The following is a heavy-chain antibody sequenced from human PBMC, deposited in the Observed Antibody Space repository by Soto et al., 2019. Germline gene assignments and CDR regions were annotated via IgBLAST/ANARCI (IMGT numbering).Heavy chain of an antibody. CDR1: GGSISGHY. D-gene: IGHD6-19*01. J-gene: IGHJ4*02. CDR2: IFYSGST. V-gene: IGHV4-59*11. CDR3: ARVGSSGWSPDY. Sequence: SETLSLTCTVSGGSISGHYWIWIRQSPGKGLEWIGYIFYSGSTNYNPSLKSRVTISVDTSKNQFSLKLSSVTAADTAVYYCARVGSSGWSPDYWGQGTLGTVS.